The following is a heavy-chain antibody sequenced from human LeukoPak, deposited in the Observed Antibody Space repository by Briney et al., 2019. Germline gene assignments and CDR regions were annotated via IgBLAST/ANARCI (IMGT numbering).Heavy chain of an antibody. J-gene: IGHJ4*02. V-gene: IGHV3-48*01. D-gene: IGHD3-22*01. Sequence: GGSLRLSCAASGFIFSNDAMHWVRQAPGKGLEWVSYISSSSSTIYYADSVKGRFTISRDNAKNSLYLQMNSLRAEDTAVYYCARGSTYYDSSGQVPFDYWGQGTLVTVSS. CDR3: ARGSTYYDSSGQVPFDY. CDR2: ISSSSSTI. CDR1: GFIFSNDA.